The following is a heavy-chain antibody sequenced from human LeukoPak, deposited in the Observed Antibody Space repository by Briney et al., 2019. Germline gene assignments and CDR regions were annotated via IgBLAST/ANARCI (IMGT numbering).Heavy chain of an antibody. CDR1: GGSFSGYY. J-gene: IGHJ4*02. CDR3: ARAVSGRFDY. D-gene: IGHD6-19*01. CDR2: INHSGST. V-gene: IGHV4-34*01. Sequence: PSETLSLTCAVYGGSFSGYYWSWICQPPGKGLEWIGEINHSGSTNYNPSLNSRVTISVDTSKNQFSLRLSSVTAADTAIYYCARAVSGRFDYWGQGTLVTVSS.